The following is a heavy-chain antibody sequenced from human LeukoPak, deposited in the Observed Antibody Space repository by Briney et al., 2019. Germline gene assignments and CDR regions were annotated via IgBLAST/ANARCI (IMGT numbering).Heavy chain of an antibody. CDR2: VKQDGSEK. V-gene: IGHV3-7*04. D-gene: IGHD6-13*01. CDR1: GFTFSRFW. J-gene: IGHJ4*02. Sequence: GGSLRLSCAASGFTFSRFWMCWVRQTPGKGLEWVANVKQDGSEKYYVDSVKGRFTITRDNAKNSLYLQMNSRRAEDTAVYYCARYGSIVAAGTFDYWGQGTLVTVSS. CDR3: ARYGSIVAAGTFDY.